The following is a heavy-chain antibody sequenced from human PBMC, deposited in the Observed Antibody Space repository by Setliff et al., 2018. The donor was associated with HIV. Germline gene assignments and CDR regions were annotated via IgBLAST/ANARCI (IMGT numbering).Heavy chain of an antibody. CDR3: ARMHAWNTATRNGFDV. J-gene: IGHJ3*01. V-gene: IGHV2-70*01. CDR2: IAWDDDK. CDR1: GFLLNSGGVC. D-gene: IGHD1-1*01. Sequence: ASGPTLVNPTQTLTLTCTFSGFLLNSGGVCVSWIRQPPGKALEWLALIAWDDDKSYSTSLKTRLSISKDTSRSQVVLTLTNLEPGDTATYFCARMHAWNTATRNGFDVWGQGTEVTVSS.